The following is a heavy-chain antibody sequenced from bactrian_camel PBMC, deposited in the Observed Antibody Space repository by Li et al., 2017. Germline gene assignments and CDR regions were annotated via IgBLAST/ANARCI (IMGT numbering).Heavy chain of an antibody. CDR2: IIGSSGST. CDR3: TTRGDLEY. V-gene: IGHV3S26*01. Sequence: HVQLVESGGGLVQPGGSLRLSCAASGFSFSSYWMHWVRQAPGKGREGVAIIGSSGSTGYADSVKGRFTISRDNAKNTIYLQMDSLKSEDSALYYCTTRGDLEYWGQGTQVTVS. CDR1: GFSFSSYW. J-gene: IGHJ4*01.